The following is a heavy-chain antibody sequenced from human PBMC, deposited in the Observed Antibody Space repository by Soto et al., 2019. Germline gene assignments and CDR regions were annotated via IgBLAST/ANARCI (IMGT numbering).Heavy chain of an antibody. CDR2: ISPDGNKA. Sequence: PGGSLRLSCAASGSTFSSYDIHWGRQAPGKGLEWVEHISPDGNKAYYADSVKGRFIISRDNARNTVYLKVNRLRPEDTAVYHCVRGPSHGAFDIWGQGTLVTVSS. V-gene: IGHV3-30-3*01. CDR1: GSTFSSYD. J-gene: IGHJ3*02. CDR3: VRGPSHGAFDI.